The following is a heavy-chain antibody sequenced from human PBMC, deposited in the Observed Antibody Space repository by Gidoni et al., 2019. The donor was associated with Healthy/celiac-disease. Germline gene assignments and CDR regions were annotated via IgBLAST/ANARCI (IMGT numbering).Heavy chain of an antibody. J-gene: IGHJ4*02. CDR1: VFTCVDDT. Sequence: EVQLVESGGDVVQPGGSLRLSWGTSVFTCVDDTMHLVRQAPGKGLEWVSLISCDGGSTYYADSVKGLFTISRDNSKNSLYLQMNSLSTEDTAFYYCAKDGSYYDFWSGYFDYWGQGTLVTVSS. CDR3: AKDGSYYDFWSGYFDY. V-gene: IGHV3-43*01. CDR2: ISCDGGST. D-gene: IGHD3-3*01.